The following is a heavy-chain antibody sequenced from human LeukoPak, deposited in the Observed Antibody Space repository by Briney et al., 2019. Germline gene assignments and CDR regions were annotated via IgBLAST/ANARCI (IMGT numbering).Heavy chain of an antibody. D-gene: IGHD2-15*01. J-gene: IGHJ5*02. CDR1: GGSFSGYY. V-gene: IGHV4-34*01. CDR3: ARGGYCSGGSCYDQYNWFDP. Sequence: SETLSLTCAVYGGSFSGYYWSWIRQPPGKGLEWIGEINHSGSTNYNPFLKSRVTISVDTSKNQFSLKLSSVTAADTAVYYCARGGYCSGGSCYDQYNWFDPWGQGTLVTVSS. CDR2: INHSGST.